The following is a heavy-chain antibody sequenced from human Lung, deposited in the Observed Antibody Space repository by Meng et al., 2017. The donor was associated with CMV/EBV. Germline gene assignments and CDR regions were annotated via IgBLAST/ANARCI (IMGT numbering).Heavy chain of an antibody. CDR2: INTNNGNR. V-gene: IGHV1-18*01. J-gene: IGHJ5*02. Sequence: ASVXVSXXASGYTFTNNGVSWLRQARGQGPEWMGWINTNNGNRNYAQKFQGRVILTTGTSTNTAYMELTSLTSDDTAVYYCARPFTSGWYNWFDPWGQGTXVTVSS. CDR3: ARPFTSGWYNWFDP. D-gene: IGHD6-19*01. CDR1: GYTFTNNG.